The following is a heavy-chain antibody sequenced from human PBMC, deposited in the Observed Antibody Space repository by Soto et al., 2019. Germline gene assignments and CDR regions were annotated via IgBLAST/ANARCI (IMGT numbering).Heavy chain of an antibody. J-gene: IGHJ6*02. CDR2: INHSGST. V-gene: IGHV4-34*01. CDR1: GGSFSGCY. CDR3: ARSDIVVVPAAYYGMDV. Sequence: PSETLSLTCAVYGGSFSGCYWSWIRQPPWKGLEWIGEINHSGSTNYNPSLKSRVTISVDTSKNQFSLKLSSVTAADTAVYYCARSDIVVVPAAYYGMDVWGQGTTVTVSS. D-gene: IGHD2-2*01.